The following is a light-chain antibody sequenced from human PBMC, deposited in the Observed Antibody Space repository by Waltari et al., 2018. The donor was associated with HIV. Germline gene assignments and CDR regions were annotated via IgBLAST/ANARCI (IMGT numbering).Light chain of an antibody. V-gene: IGKV3-11*01. CDR2: DAS. J-gene: IGKJ4*01. Sequence: EIVLTQSPASLSLSPGERATLSCRASQSVITYLAWYQQKPGQAPRLLIYDASTRATGIPARFSGSGSGTDFTLTISSLEPEDFAVYYCQQRSNWPKLTFGGGTRVEIK. CDR3: QQRSNWPKLT. CDR1: QSVITY.